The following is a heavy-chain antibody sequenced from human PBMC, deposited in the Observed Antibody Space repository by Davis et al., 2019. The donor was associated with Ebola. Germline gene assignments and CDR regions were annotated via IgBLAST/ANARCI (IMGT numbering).Heavy chain of an antibody. V-gene: IGHV2-70*01. Sequence: SGPTLVNPTPTLTLTCTFSGFSLSTSGMCVSWIRQPPGKALEWLALIDWDDDKYYSTSLKTRLTISKDTSKNQVVLTMTNMDPVETATYYCARMGREWELTGSFDYWGQGTLVTVSS. CDR3: ARMGREWELTGSFDY. CDR1: GFSLSTSGMC. CDR2: IDWDDDK. J-gene: IGHJ4*02. D-gene: IGHD1-26*01.